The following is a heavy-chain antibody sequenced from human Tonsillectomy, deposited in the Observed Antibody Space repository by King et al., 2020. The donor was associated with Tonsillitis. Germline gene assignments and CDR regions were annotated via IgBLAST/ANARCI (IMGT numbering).Heavy chain of an antibody. D-gene: IGHD3-9*01. CDR1: GGSISSSNW. V-gene: IGHV4-4*02. Sequence: QLQESGPGLVKPSGTLSLTCAVSGGSISSSNWWSWVRQPPGKGLEWIGEIYHSGSTNYNPSLKSRFTISVDKSKNQFSLKLSSVTAADTAVYYCARGQTYYDILTGSNDAFDIWGQGTMVTVSS. CDR2: IYHSGST. J-gene: IGHJ3*02. CDR3: ARGQTYYDILTGSNDAFDI.